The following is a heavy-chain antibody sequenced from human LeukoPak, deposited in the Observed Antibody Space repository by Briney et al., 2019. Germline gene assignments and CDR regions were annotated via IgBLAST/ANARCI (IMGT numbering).Heavy chain of an antibody. V-gene: IGHV3-30*04. J-gene: IGHJ3*02. CDR3: ARVGYDYNWYDAFDI. CDR1: AFTFSGYS. CDR2: ISHDGSNK. D-gene: IGHD1-1*01. Sequence: GRSLRLSCVVSAFTFSGYSMHWVRQAPGKGLGWVAFISHDGSNKYCADSLKGRFTISRDNSKNTLFLQMNSLRPEDTAVYYCARVGYDYNWYDAFDIWGQGTMVTVSS.